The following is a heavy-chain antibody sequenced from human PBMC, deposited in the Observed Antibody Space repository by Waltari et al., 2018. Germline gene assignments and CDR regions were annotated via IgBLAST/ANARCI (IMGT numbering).Heavy chain of an antibody. CDR2: ILYDGSNK. CDR3: ARDTAMEPLDY. J-gene: IGHJ4*02. Sequence: QVQLVESGGGVVQPGRSLRLSCAASGFTFSSYGMHWVRQAPGKGLEWVAVILYDGSNKYYADSVKGRFTISRDNSKNTLYLQMNSLRAEDTAVYYCARDTAMEPLDYWGQGTLVTVSS. V-gene: IGHV3-33*01. D-gene: IGHD5-18*01. CDR1: GFTFSSYG.